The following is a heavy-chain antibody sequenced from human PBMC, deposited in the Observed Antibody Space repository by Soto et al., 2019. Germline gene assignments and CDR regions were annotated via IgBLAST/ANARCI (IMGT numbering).Heavy chain of an antibody. CDR3: ARDGNYHEF. D-gene: IGHD1-1*01. J-gene: IGHJ4*02. Sequence: PGGSLRLSCAASGFTLSTHAMGWVRQAPGKGLEWVSSISSSGSYVYYGDSVEGRFTISRDDARNSVYLQMNSLRVEDTAVYYCARDGNYHEFWGQGTLVTVSS. V-gene: IGHV3-21*01. CDR1: GFTLSTHA. CDR2: ISSSGSYV.